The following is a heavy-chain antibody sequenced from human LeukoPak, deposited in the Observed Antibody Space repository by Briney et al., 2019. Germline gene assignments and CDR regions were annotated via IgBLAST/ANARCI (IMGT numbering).Heavy chain of an antibody. CDR3: ARDHPAASGSDYYYGMDV. D-gene: IGHD6-19*01. CDR2: ISAYNGNT. V-gene: IGHV1-18*04. J-gene: IGHJ6*04. Sequence: ASVKVSCKASGYTFTSYGISWVRQAPGQGLEWMGWISAYNGNTNYTQKLQSRVTMTTDTSTSTAYMELRSLRSDDTAVYYCARDHPAASGSDYYYGMDVWGKGTTVTVSS. CDR1: GYTFTSYG.